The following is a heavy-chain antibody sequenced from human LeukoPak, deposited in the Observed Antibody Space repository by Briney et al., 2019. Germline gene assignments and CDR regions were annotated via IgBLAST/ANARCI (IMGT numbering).Heavy chain of an antibody. CDR2: IWYDGSNK. CDR3: ARASNYYDSSGYYQPPPEFDY. D-gene: IGHD3-22*01. J-gene: IGHJ4*02. Sequence: PGGSLRLSCAASGFTFNTYAIHWVRQAPGKGLEWVAVIWYDGSNKYYADSMRGRFTISRDNSKNTLYLQMNSLRAEDTAVYYCARASNYYDSSGYYQPPPEFDYWGQGTLVTVSS. V-gene: IGHV3-33*01. CDR1: GFTFNTYA.